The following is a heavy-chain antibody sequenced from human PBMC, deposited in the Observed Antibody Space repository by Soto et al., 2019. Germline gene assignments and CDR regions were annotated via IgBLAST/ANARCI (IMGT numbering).Heavy chain of an antibody. J-gene: IGHJ2*01. CDR2: MRSNGDTT. CDR3: EKEFREVAGPWFFDL. CDR1: GFTFSIYA. V-gene: IGHV3-23*01. Sequence: GGSLRLSCAASGFTFSIYAMTWVRQAPGKGLEWVSSMRSNGDTTYYADSVKGRFTISRDNSKNTLYLQMDSLRDEDTAIYYCEKEFREVAGPWFFDLWGRGTPVTVSS. D-gene: IGHD6-19*01.